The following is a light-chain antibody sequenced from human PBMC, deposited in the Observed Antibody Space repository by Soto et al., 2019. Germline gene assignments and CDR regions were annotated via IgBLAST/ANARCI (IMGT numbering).Light chain of an antibody. Sequence: QSVLTQPRSVSGSPGQSVTISCTGTSSDVGGYNYVSWYQQHPGKGPKLMIYDVSKRPSGVPDRFSGSKSGNTASLTISGXXXXXXXXXYCCSYAGSYSVVFGGGTKLTVL. CDR2: DVS. CDR1: SSDVGGYNY. CDR3: CSYAGSYSVV. V-gene: IGLV2-11*01. J-gene: IGLJ2*01.